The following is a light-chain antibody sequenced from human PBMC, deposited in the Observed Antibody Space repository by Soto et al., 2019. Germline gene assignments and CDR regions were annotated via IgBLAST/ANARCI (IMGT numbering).Light chain of an antibody. V-gene: IGKV1-27*01. J-gene: IGKJ2*01. Sequence: DIQMTQSPSPLSASVGDRVTITCRASQDIRSYLAWYQQKPGKVPKVLIFAASTLQSGVPSRFGGGGSGTDFTLTISSLQAEDVATYYCQKYDSAPYTFGQGTKLEI. CDR3: QKYDSAPYT. CDR1: QDIRSY. CDR2: AAS.